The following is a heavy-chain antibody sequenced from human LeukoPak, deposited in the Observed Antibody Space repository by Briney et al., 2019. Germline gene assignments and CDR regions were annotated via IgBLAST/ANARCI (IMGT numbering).Heavy chain of an antibody. CDR2: ITASSTAI. CDR1: GFTFSSYG. J-gene: IGHJ4*02. Sequence: PGGSLRLSCAASGFTFSSYGMHWVRQAPGKGLEWVSSITASSTAIYSADSVKGRYTISRDNAKNFLYLQMNSLRAEDTAVYYCARVMGRYCSSTSCYVDYWGQGTLVTVSS. CDR3: ARVMGRYCSSTSCYVDY. V-gene: IGHV3-21*01. D-gene: IGHD2-2*01.